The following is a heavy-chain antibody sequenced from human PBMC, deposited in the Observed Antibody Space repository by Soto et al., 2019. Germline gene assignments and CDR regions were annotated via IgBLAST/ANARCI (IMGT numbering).Heavy chain of an antibody. CDR2: INPNRGGT. J-gene: IGHJ6*02. V-gene: IGHV1-2*02. CDR1: GYTFSGYY. Sequence: QVQLVQSGAEVKKPGASVKVSCKASGYTFSGYYMHWVRQAPGQGLEWMGWINPNRGGTKYAQKFQGRVTMTRDTSVSTGYMELSRRKSDDTAGYCFARGVVLDYGLAVWGQGTTVTVSS. D-gene: IGHD2-15*01. CDR3: ARGVVLDYGLAV.